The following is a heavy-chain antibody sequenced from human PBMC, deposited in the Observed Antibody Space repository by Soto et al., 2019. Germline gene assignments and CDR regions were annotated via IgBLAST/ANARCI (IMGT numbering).Heavy chain of an antibody. D-gene: IGHD6-19*01. CDR2: MNPNSGNT. CDR3: ARECVAGTYDAFDI. V-gene: IGHV1-8*01. J-gene: IGHJ3*02. CDR1: GYTFTSYD. Sequence: ASVKVSCKASGYTFTSYDINWVRQATGQGLEWMGWMNPNSGNTGYAQKFQGRVTMTRNTSISTAYMELGSLRSEDTAVYYCARECVAGTYDAFDIWGQGTMVTVSS.